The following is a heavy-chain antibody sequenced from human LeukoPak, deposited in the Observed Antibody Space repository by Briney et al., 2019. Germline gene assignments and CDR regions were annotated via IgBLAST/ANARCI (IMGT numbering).Heavy chain of an antibody. CDR2: IYTSGST. J-gene: IGHJ6*02. V-gene: IGHV4-61*02. Sequence: PSETLSLTCTVSGGSVSSRNYYWSWIRQPAGKGLEWIGRIYTSGSTNYNPSLKSRVTISVDTSKNQFSLKLSSVTAADTAVYYCARVRRLSPRGYYYYGMDVWGQGTTVTVSS. CDR3: ARVRRLSPRGYYYYGMDV. CDR1: GGSVSSRNYY. D-gene: IGHD3-10*01.